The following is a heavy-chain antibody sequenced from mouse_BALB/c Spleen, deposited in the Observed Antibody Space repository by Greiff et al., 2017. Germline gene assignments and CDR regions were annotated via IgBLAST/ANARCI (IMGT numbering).Heavy chain of an antibody. CDR1: GYTFTSYY. CDR2: INPSNGGT. Sequence: QVQLQQSGAELVKPGASVKLSCKASGYTFTSYYMYWVKQRPGQGLEWIGEINPSNGGTNFNEKFKSKATLTVDKSSSTAYMQLSSLTSEDSAVYYCTRYGYGRGDWFAYWGQGTLVTVSA. J-gene: IGHJ3*01. CDR3: TRYGYGRGDWFAY. V-gene: IGHV1S81*02. D-gene: IGHD1-1*01.